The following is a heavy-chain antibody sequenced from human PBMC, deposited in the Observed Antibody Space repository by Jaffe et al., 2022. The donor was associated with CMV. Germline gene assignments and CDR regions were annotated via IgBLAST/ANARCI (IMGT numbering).Heavy chain of an antibody. D-gene: IGHD3-3*01. V-gene: IGHV3-48*02. CDR2: ISSSSSTI. CDR3: ARDRTFYDFWSGLFDY. J-gene: IGHJ4*02. CDR1: GFTFSSYS. Sequence: EVQLVESGGGLVQPGGSLRLSCAASGFTFSSYSMNWVRQAPGKGLEWVSYISSSSSTIYYADSVKGRFTISRDNAKNSLYLQMNSLRDEDTAVYYCARDRTFYDFWSGLFDYWGQGTLVTVSS.